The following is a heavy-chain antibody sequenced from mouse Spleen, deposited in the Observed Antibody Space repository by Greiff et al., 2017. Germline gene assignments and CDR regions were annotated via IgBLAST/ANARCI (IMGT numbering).Heavy chain of an antibody. D-gene: IGHD4-1*01. J-gene: IGHJ2*01. V-gene: IGHV5-9-3*01. Sequence: EVKVVESGGGLVKPGGSLKLSCAASGFTFSSYAMSWVRQTPEKRLEWVATISSGGSYTYYPDSVKGRFTISRDNAKNTLYLQMSSLRSEDTAMYYCARHLGRDYFDYWGQGTTLTVSS. CDR2: ISSGGSYT. CDR3: ARHLGRDYFDY. CDR1: GFTFSSYA.